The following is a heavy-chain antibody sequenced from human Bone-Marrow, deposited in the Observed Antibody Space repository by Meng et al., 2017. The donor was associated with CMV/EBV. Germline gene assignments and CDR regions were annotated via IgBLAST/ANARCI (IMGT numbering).Heavy chain of an antibody. V-gene: IGHV1-2*02. CDR1: GYSFTGYY. Sequence: ASVKVSCKASGYSFTGYYMHWVRQAPGQGLEWMGWINPNSGGTNYAQKFQGRVTMTRDTSISTDYMEMSRLRSDDTAVYYCARAPYDFWSGYYYTFDYWGQGTLVTVSS. CDR2: INPNSGGT. D-gene: IGHD3-3*01. J-gene: IGHJ4*02. CDR3: ARAPYDFWSGYYYTFDY.